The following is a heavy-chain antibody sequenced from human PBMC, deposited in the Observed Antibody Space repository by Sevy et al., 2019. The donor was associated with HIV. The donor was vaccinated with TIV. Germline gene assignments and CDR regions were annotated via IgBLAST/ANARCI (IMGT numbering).Heavy chain of an antibody. CDR3: ASDPNIQRDPETYGWLEP. V-gene: IGHV1-18*01. D-gene: IGHD4-17*01. Sequence: ASVKVSCQTSGYIFNTYGIAWVRQAPGQGLEWMGWISTYNGETDFAPRFQDRVTLTTDTSTSTAYMELRNLRSDATAMYYCASDPNIQRDPETYGWLEPWGQGTLVTVSS. J-gene: IGHJ5*02. CDR1: GYIFNTYG. CDR2: ISTYNGET.